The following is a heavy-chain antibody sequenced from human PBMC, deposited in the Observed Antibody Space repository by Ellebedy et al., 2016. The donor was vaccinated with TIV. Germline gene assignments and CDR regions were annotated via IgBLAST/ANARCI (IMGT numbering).Heavy chain of an antibody. V-gene: IGHV3-23*01. CDR1: GFTFSSYA. CDR2: ISGPDFST. J-gene: IGHJ6*02. Sequence: GGSLRLSXAASGFTFSSYAISWVRQAPGKGLEWVSAISGPDFSTYYADSVKGRFTISRDNSKNTLSLHMNSLRAEDTAVYYCAKVRSDSQYYYYYGLDVWGQGTTVTVSS. D-gene: IGHD3-10*01. CDR3: AKVRSDSQYYYYYGLDV.